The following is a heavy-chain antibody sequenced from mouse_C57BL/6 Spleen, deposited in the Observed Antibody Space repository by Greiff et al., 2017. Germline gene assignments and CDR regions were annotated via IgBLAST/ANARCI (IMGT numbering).Heavy chain of an antibody. CDR3: AREETRSHYYAMDY. D-gene: IGHD1-3*01. Sequence: VQLQQSGPELVKPGASVKISCKASGYAFSSSWMNWVKQRPGKGLEWIGRIYPGDGDTNYNGKFKGKATLTADKSSSTAYMHLSSLTSEDSAVYFWAREETRSHYYAMDYWGQGTSVTVSS. V-gene: IGHV1-82*01. CDR1: GYAFSSSW. CDR2: IYPGDGDT. J-gene: IGHJ4*01.